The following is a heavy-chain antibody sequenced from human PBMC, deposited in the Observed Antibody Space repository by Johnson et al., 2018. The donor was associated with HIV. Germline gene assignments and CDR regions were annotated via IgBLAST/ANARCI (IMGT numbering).Heavy chain of an antibody. V-gene: IGHV3-30-3*01. CDR3: AKDQWSSSWTNDAFDI. J-gene: IGHJ3*02. D-gene: IGHD6-13*01. CDR2: TSNDGGNK. Sequence: QVKLVESGGGAVQPGRSLRLSCAASGFTFSHYSMHWVRQAPGKGLEWLAVTSNDGGNKYYSDSVKGRFTVSRDNSKNTLYLQMNSLRAEDTAVYYCAKDQWSSSWTNDAFDIWGQGTMVTVSS. CDR1: GFTFSHYS.